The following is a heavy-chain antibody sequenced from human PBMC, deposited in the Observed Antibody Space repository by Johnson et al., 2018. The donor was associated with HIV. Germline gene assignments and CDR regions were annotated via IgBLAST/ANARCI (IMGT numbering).Heavy chain of an antibody. CDR3: ARDPSLDAFDI. CDR2: IKQDGTEK. J-gene: IGHJ3*02. CDR1: GFTFSTYW. Sequence: VQLVESVGGLVQPGGSLRLSCAASGFTFSTYWMSWVRQAPGKGLEWVANIKQDGTEKYYVDSVKGRFTISRDNVKNSLYLQMNSLRAEDTAVYFCARDPSLDAFDIWGQGTMVTVAS. V-gene: IGHV3-7*05.